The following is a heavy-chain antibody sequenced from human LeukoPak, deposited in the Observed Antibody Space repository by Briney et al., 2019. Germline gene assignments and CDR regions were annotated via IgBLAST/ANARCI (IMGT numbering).Heavy chain of an antibody. V-gene: IGHV3-23*01. J-gene: IGHJ4*02. CDR2: ISDTGNT. CDR1: GFTFSSDA. D-gene: IGHD2-15*01. Sequence: GGSLRLSCAASGFTFSSDAMSWVRQAPGKGLEWVSAISDTGNTYHADSVKGRFTISRDSSKNTLFLQMNRLRPEDAAVYYCAKAPVTTCRGAFCYPFDYWGLGTLVTVSS. CDR3: AKAPVTTCRGAFCYPFDY.